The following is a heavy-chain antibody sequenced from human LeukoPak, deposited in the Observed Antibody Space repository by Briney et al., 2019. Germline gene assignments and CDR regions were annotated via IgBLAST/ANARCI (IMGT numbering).Heavy chain of an antibody. J-gene: IGHJ4*02. CDR3: ATDLGRITMVRGVMLN. D-gene: IGHD3-10*01. V-gene: IGHV1-2*02. CDR2: INPNSGGT. CDR1: GYTFTVYY. Sequence: ASVKVSCKASGYTFTVYYMHWVRQAPGQGLEWMGWINPNSGGTNYAQKFQGRVTMTRDTSISTAYMELSSLRSEDTAVYYCATDLGRITMVRGVMLNWGQGSLVTVSS.